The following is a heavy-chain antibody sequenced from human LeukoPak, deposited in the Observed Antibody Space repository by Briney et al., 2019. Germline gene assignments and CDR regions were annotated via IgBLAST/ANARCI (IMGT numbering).Heavy chain of an antibody. V-gene: IGHV3-30*04. CDR2: ISCDGSNK. CDR1: GFTFSSYA. D-gene: IGHD3-10*01. J-gene: IGHJ4*02. CDR3: ARDYGSGTYYNGYFDY. Sequence: GGSLRLSCAASGFTFSSYAMSWVRQAPGKGLEWVALISCDGSNKYYADSVKGRFTISRDNSKNTLYLQMSGLRAEDTAVYYCARDYGSGTYYNGYFDYWGQGTLVTVSS.